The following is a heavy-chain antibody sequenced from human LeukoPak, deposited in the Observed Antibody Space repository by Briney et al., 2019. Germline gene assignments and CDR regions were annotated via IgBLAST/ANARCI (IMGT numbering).Heavy chain of an antibody. CDR2: INRRGST. J-gene: IGHJ5*02. Sequence: SETLSLTCAVYGGSFGVYYWTWIRQPPGKGLEWIGEINRRGSTNHNPSLKSRVTISVDTSKNQFSLKLSSVTAADTAVYYCARFGYGSGSYYNWFDPWGQGTLVTVSS. CDR3: ARFGYGSGSYYNWFDP. D-gene: IGHD3-10*01. V-gene: IGHV4-34*01. CDR1: GGSFGVYY.